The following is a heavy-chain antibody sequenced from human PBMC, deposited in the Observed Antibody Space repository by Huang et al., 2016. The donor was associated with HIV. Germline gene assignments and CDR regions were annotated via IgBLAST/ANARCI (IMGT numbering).Heavy chain of an antibody. D-gene: IGHD2-21*01. CDR2: IESTGTT. V-gene: IGHV4-61*09. Sequence: QVQLQESDPGLVKPSQTLSLICSVSGYSIPSSMNYYWTWVRQPAGQGLEYVGLIESTGTTYYNPSLKTRVSISLDTSKNQFSRRLTSMTAADTAVYYCARATYRDFEYSFDFWGQGILVTVSS. CDR3: ARATYRDFEYSFDF. CDR1: GYSIPSSMNYY. J-gene: IGHJ4*02.